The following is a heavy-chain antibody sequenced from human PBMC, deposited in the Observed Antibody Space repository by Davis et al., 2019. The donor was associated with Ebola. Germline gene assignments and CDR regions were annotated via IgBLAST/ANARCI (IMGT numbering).Heavy chain of an antibody. CDR1: GGSFSGYY. Sequence: MPGGSLRLSCAVYGGSFSGYYWSWIRQPPGKGLEWIGEINHSGSTNYNPSLKSRVTISVDTSKNQFSLKLSSVTAADTAVYYCARGRKQQLTYYYYYYGMDVWGQGTTVTVSS. D-gene: IGHD6-13*01. CDR3: ARGRKQQLTYYYYYYGMDV. CDR2: INHSGST. J-gene: IGHJ6*02. V-gene: IGHV4-34*01.